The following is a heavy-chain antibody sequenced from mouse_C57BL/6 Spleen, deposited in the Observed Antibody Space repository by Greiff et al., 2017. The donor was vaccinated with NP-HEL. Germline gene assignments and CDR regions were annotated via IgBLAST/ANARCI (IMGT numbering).Heavy chain of an antibody. CDR2: ISSGSSTI. V-gene: IGHV5-17*01. CDR1: GFTFSDYG. CDR3: AREDWDGFAY. D-gene: IGHD4-1*01. Sequence: EVKLVESGGGLVKPGGSLKLSCAASGFTFSDYGMHWVRQAPEKGLEWVAYISSGSSTIYYADTVKGRFTISRDNAKNTLFLQMTSLRSEDTAMYYCAREDWDGFAYWGQGTLVTVSA. J-gene: IGHJ3*01.